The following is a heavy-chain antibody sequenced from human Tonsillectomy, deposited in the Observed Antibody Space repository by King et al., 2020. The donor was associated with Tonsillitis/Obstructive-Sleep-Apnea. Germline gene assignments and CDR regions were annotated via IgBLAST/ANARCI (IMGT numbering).Heavy chain of an antibody. CDR3: ARDSRVVAATRNDY. V-gene: IGHV3-21*01. J-gene: IGHJ4*02. Sequence: VQLVESGGGLVKPGGSLRLSCAASGFTFSSYSMNWVRQAPGKGLEWVSSISSSSSYIYYADSVKGRFTISRDNAKNSLYRQMNSLRAEDTAVYYCARDSRVVAATRNDYWGQGTLVTVSS. D-gene: IGHD2-15*01. CDR2: ISSSSSYI. CDR1: GFTFSSYS.